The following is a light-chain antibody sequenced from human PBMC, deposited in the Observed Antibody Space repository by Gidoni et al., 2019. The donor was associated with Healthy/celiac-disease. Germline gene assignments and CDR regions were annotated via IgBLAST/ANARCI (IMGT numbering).Light chain of an antibody. Sequence: DIVMTPSPLSLPVTPGEPPSISCRSSQSLLHSNGYNYLDWYLQKPGQSPQLLIYLSSSRASGVPDRFSGSGSGTDFTLEISRVEAEDVGVYYCMQAQQTPLTFGGGTKVEIK. CDR1: QSLLHSNGYNY. CDR2: LSS. V-gene: IGKV2-28*01. J-gene: IGKJ4*01. CDR3: MQAQQTPLT.